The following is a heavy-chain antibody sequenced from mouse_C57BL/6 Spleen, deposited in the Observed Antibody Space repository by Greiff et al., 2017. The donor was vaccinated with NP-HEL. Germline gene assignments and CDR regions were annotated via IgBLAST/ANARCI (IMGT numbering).Heavy chain of an antibody. V-gene: IGHV1-15*01. D-gene: IGHD2-3*01. J-gene: IGHJ3*01. Sequence: VQLQQSGAELVRPGASVTLSCKASGYTFTDYEMHWVKQTPVHGLEWIGAIDPETGGTAYNQKFKGKAILTADKSSSTSYMELRILTSEDSAVYYCTRNDCYYDWFAYWGQGTLVTVSA. CDR1: GYTFTDYE. CDR2: IDPETGGT. CDR3: TRNDCYYDWFAY.